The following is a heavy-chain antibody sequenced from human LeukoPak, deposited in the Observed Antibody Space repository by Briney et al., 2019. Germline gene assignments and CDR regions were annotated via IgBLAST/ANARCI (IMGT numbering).Heavy chain of an antibody. D-gene: IGHD5-18*01. J-gene: IGHJ4*02. Sequence: ASVKVSCKASGYTFTGYYMHWVRQAPGQGLEWMGWINPNSGGTNYAQKFQGRVTMTRDTSISTAYMELSRLRSDDTAVYYCARGQGYSLFPDNYYFDYWGQGILVTVSS. CDR3: ARGQGYSLFPDNYYFDY. CDR2: INPNSGGT. CDR1: GYTFTGYY. V-gene: IGHV1-2*02.